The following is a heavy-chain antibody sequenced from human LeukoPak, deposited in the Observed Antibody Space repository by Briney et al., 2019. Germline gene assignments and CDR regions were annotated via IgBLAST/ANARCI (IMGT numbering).Heavy chain of an antibody. CDR3: ARSRYSSSWYERVRYYYYMDV. D-gene: IGHD6-13*01. J-gene: IGHJ6*03. V-gene: IGHV5-51*01. Sequence: GESLKISCKGSGYSFTSYWIGWVRQMPGKGLEWMGIIYPGDSDTRYSPSFQGQVTISADKSISTAYLQWSSLKAADTAVYYCARSRYSSSWYERVRYYYYMDVWGKGTTVTVSS. CDR2: IYPGDSDT. CDR1: GYSFTSYW.